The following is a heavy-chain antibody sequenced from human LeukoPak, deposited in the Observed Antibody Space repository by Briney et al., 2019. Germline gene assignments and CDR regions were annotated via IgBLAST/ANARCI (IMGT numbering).Heavy chain of an antibody. CDR3: ARASLVAAKRYNWFDP. Sequence: PSETLSLTCTVSGGSINSYYWSWIRQPPGKGLEWIGEINHSGSTNYNPSLKSRVTISVDTSKNQFSLKLSSVTAADTAVYYCARASLVAAKRYNWFDPWGQGTLVTVSS. CDR1: GGSINSYY. V-gene: IGHV4-34*01. J-gene: IGHJ5*02. D-gene: IGHD2-15*01. CDR2: INHSGST.